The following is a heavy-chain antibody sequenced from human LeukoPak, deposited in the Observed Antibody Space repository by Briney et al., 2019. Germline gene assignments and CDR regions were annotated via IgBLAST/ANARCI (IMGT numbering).Heavy chain of an antibody. D-gene: IGHD3-22*01. CDR3: ARDPLAYDSSGYPPFVDY. CDR1: GFTFSSYS. Sequence: KPGGSLRLSCAASGFTFSSYSMSWVRQAPGKGLEWVSSISSSSSYISYADSVQGRFTISRDNAKNSLYLQMNSLRAEDTAVYYCARDPLAYDSSGYPPFVDYWGQGTLVTVSS. J-gene: IGHJ4*02. V-gene: IGHV3-21*01. CDR2: ISSSSSYI.